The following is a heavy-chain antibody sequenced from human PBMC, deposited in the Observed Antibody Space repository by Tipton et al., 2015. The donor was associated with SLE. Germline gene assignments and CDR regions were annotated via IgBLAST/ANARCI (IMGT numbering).Heavy chain of an antibody. D-gene: IGHD1-26*01. CDR2: INNDGGST. J-gene: IGHJ4*02. CDR1: GFTFSSYW. CDR3: AREYSGSCDY. Sequence: SLRLSCAASGFTFSSYWMHWVRQAPGKGLVWVSRINNDGGSTNYADSVKGRFTISRDNAKNTLYLQMNTLRAEDTAVYYCAREYSGSCDYWGQGVLVTVSS. V-gene: IGHV3-74*01.